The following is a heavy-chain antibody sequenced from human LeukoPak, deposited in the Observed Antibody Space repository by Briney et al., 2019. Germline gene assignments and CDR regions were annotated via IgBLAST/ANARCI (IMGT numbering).Heavy chain of an antibody. Sequence: PGGSLRLSCTASGFTFGDYAMSWVRQAPGKGLEWVGFIRSKAYGGTTEYAASVKGRFTISRDDSKSIAYLQMNSLKTKDTAVYYCTRRLVGSALYYFDYWGQGTLVTVSS. CDR2: IRSKAYGGTT. J-gene: IGHJ4*02. D-gene: IGHD1-26*01. V-gene: IGHV3-49*04. CDR1: GFTFGDYA. CDR3: TRRLVGSALYYFDY.